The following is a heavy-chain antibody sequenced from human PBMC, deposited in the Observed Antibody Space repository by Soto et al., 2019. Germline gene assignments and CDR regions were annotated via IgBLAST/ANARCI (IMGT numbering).Heavy chain of an antibody. J-gene: IGHJ5*02. V-gene: IGHV4-30-2*01. CDR3: ASSFSLTGTTNWFDP. CDR2: IYHSGST. D-gene: IGHD1-7*01. CDR1: GGSISSGGYS. Sequence: PSETLSLTCAVSGGSISSGGYSWSWIRQPPGKGLEWIGYIYHSGSTYYNPSLKSRVTISVDRSKNQFSLKLSSVTAADTAVYYCASSFSLTGTTNWFDPCGQGTLVTVSS.